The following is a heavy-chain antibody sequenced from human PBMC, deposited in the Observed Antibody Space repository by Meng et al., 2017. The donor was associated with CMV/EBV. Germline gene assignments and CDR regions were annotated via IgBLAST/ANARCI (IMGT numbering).Heavy chain of an antibody. J-gene: IGHJ4*02. CDR3: GRDLTGERDQ. CDR1: GFTFSHYW. V-gene: IGHV3-74*03. Sequence: EVRLVESGGVLVQPGCPLRLSCEDSGFTFSHYWMHWVRQVPGEGPVWVSRINTDGSFTSYADSVKGRFTISRDNAKNTLYLHMHGLRVDDSAVYYCGRDLTGERDQWGQGTLVTVSS. CDR2: INTDGSFT. D-gene: IGHD7-27*01.